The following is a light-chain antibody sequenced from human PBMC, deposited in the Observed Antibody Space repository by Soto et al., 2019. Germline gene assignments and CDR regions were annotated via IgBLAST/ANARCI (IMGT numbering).Light chain of an antibody. CDR1: QSVSSSY. V-gene: IGKV3-20*01. CDR2: GAS. J-gene: IGKJ2*01. Sequence: EILLTQSPGTLSLSPGDRATISCRASQSVSSSYLAWYQQKPRQAPRLLIYGASSRAPGIPERFSGSCSGTDFTLTISRRQPEDVAVYYCHQYCSSPPYTFGQGTKLEIK. CDR3: HQYCSSPPYT.